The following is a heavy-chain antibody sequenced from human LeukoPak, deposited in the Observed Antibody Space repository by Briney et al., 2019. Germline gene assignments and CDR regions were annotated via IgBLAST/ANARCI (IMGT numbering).Heavy chain of an antibody. CDR1: GFTFSSYS. J-gene: IGHJ4*02. Sequence: GGALRLSCAASGFTFSSYSMNWVRQAPGKGLEWVSYISVGIVIIYYADSVKGRFTISRDNAKNSLYLQMNSQTAEDTAAYYCARDAQPQYYYDSSGYYYPGYWGQGNLVIVT. CDR3: ARDAQPQYYYDSSGYYYPGY. CDR2: ISVGIVII. V-gene: IGHV3-48*01. D-gene: IGHD3-22*01.